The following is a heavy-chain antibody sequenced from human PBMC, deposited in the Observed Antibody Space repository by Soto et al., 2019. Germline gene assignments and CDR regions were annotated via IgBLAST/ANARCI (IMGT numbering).Heavy chain of an antibody. J-gene: IGHJ5*02. CDR2: IRDKNRGYTT. CDR1: GFSFSDYF. Sequence: EVQLVESGGGLVQPGGSLRLSCAASGFSFSDYFMDWVRQAPGKGLEWVGRIRDKNRGYTTDYAASVKGRFIISRDDSNNSVYLQMNSLKTDDTAVYYCERDRHWSYESWGLGTLVTVSS. D-gene: IGHD1-26*01. V-gene: IGHV3-72*01. CDR3: ERDRHWSYES.